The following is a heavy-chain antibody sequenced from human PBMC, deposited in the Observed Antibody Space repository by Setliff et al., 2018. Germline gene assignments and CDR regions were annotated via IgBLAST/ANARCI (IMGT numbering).Heavy chain of an antibody. J-gene: IGHJ4*02. CDR3: ARNGGSALLDY. CDR1: GGSTSNSDYY. Sequence: SETLSLTCSVSGGSTSNSDYYWGWIRQPPGKGLEWIGSIYYSGSTNYNPSLKSRVTISVDTSKNQFSLKLSSVTAADTAVYYCARNGGSALLDYWGQGTLVTVSS. V-gene: IGHV4-39*07. CDR2: IYYSGST. D-gene: IGHD3-10*01.